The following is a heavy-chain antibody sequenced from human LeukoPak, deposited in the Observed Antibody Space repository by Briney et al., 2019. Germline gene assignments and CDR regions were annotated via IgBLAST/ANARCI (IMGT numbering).Heavy chain of an antibody. J-gene: IGHJ4*02. CDR3: AKSLD. CDR2: ISWNSGSI. Sequence: GRSLRLSCAASGFTFDDYAMHWVRQAPGKGLEWVSGISWNSGSIGYADSVKGRFTISRDNAKNSLYLQMNSLRAEDTAVYYCAKSLDWGQGTLVTVSS. CDR1: GFTFDDYA. V-gene: IGHV3-9*01.